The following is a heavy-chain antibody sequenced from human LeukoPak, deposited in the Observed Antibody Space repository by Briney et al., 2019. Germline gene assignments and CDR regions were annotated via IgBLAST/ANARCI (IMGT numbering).Heavy chain of an antibody. CDR3: ARDPHRTLDY. J-gene: IGHJ4*02. CDR1: GFTFSSYG. V-gene: IGHV3-33*01. CDR2: IWYDGSNK. Sequence: PGGSLRLSCAASGFTFSSYGMHWVRQAPGKGLEWVAVIWYDGSNKYYADPVKGRFTISRDNSKNTLYLQMNSLRTEDTAVYYCARDPHRTLDYWGQGTLVTVSS.